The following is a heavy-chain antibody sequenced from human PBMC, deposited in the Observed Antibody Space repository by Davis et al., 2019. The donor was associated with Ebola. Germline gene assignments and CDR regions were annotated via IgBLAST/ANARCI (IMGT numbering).Heavy chain of an antibody. CDR1: GYTFTSYD. D-gene: IGHD5-24*01. Sequence: VKVSCKASGYTFTSYDINWVRQATGQGLEWMGWMNPNSGNTGYAQKFQGRVTMTRNTSISTAYMELSSLRSEDTAVYYCARAPAWSGINYYCFDCWDQGTLVTVSS. J-gene: IGHJ4*02. V-gene: IGHV1-8*01. CDR2: MNPNSGNT. CDR3: ARAPAWSGINYYCFDC.